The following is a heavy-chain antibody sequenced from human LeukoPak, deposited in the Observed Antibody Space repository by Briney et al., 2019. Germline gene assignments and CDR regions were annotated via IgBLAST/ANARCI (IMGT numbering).Heavy chain of an antibody. J-gene: IGHJ3*02. CDR2: ISYDGSNK. CDR3: ASSDYYGSGSYYVIASAFDI. Sequence: PGGSLRLSCGASGFTFSNYGMLWVRQAPGKGLEWVAVISYDGSNKYYADSVKGRFTISRDNSKNTLYLQMNSLRAEDTAVYYCASSDYYGSGSYYVIASAFDIWGQGTMVTVSS. D-gene: IGHD3-10*01. CDR1: GFTFSNYG. V-gene: IGHV3-30*19.